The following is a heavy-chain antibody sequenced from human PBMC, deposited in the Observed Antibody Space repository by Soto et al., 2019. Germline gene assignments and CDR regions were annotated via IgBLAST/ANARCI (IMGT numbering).Heavy chain of an antibody. J-gene: IGHJ6*02. CDR2: INHSGST. V-gene: IGHV4-34*01. CDR1: GGSFSGYY. D-gene: IGHD3-10*01. Sequence: SETLSLTCAVYGGSFSGYYWNWIRQPPGKGLEWIGEINHSGSTNYNPSLKSRVTISVDTSKNQFSLKLSSVTAADTAVYYCARFSGIYYYGMDVWGQGTTVTVSS. CDR3: ARFSGIYYYGMDV.